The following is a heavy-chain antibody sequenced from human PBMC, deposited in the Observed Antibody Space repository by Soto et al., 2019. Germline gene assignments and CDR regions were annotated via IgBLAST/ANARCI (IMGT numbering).Heavy chain of an antibody. CDR2: IYYSGSA. CDR1: GGSISSYY. J-gene: IGHJ4*02. CDR3: ARGVQLWSYYFDS. V-gene: IGHV4-59*01. Sequence: SETLSLTCTVSGGSISSYYWNWIRQPPGKGLEWIGYIYYSGSANYNPSLKSRVTISVDTSKNQFSLQLNSVSAADTAVYYCARGVQLWSYYFDSWGQGTPVTVSS. D-gene: IGHD5-18*01.